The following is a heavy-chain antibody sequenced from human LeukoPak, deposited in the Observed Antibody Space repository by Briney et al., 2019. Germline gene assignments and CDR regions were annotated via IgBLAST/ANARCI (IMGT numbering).Heavy chain of an antibody. J-gene: IGHJ6*02. Sequence: PSETLSLTCAVSGGSISSGGYSWSWIRQPPGKGLEWIGYIYHSGSTYYNPSLKSRVTISVDTSKNQFSLKLSSVTAADTAVYYCARVPYYDSSGYYLYYYYGMDVWGQGTTVTVSS. D-gene: IGHD3-22*01. CDR3: ARVPYYDSSGYYLYYYYGMDV. CDR1: GGSISSGGYS. CDR2: IYHSGST. V-gene: IGHV4-30-2*01.